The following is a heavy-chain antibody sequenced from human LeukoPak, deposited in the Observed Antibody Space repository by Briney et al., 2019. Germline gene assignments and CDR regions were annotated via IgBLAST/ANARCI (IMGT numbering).Heavy chain of an antibody. CDR3: ARVGAYYYDSSGYGY. Sequence: PSETLSLTCAVYGGSFSGYYWSWIRQPPGKGLEWIGEINHSGSTNYIPSLKSRVTISVDTSKNQFSLKLSSVTAADTAVYYCARVGAYYYDSSGYGYWGQGTLVTVSS. CDR2: INHSGST. D-gene: IGHD3-22*01. CDR1: GGSFSGYY. J-gene: IGHJ4*02. V-gene: IGHV4-34*01.